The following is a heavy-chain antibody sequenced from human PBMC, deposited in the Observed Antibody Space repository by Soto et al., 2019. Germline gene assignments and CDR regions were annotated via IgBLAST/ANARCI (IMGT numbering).Heavy chain of an antibody. V-gene: IGHV3-23*01. Sequence: EVQLLESGGGLVQPGGSLRLSCAASGFTFSSYAMSWVRQAPGKGLEWVSAISGSGGSTYYADSVKGRFTISRDNSKNTLYLQMNSLRAEDTAVYYCAKAYYGSGSYYNGDYYFDYWGQGTLVTVSS. J-gene: IGHJ4*02. CDR1: GFTFSSYA. CDR3: AKAYYGSGSYYNGDYYFDY. D-gene: IGHD3-10*01. CDR2: ISGSGGST.